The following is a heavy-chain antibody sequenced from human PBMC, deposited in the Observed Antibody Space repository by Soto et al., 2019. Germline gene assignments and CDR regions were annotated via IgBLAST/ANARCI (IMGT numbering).Heavy chain of an antibody. J-gene: IGHJ4*02. V-gene: IGHV1-46*01. D-gene: IGHD3-22*01. Sequence: ASVKVSCKASGYTFTSYYMHWVRQAPGQGLEWMGIINPSGGSTSYAQKFQGRVTMTRDTSTSTVYMELSSLRPEDTAVYYCARDGSAVYDSSGYYLGYWGQGTLVTVSS. CDR2: INPSGGST. CDR1: GYTFTSYY. CDR3: ARDGSAVYDSSGYYLGY.